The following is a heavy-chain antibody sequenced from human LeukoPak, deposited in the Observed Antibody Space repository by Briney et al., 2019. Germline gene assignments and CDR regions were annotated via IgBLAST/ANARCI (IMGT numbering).Heavy chain of an antibody. J-gene: IGHJ4*02. CDR3: ARGSGWLIDY. V-gene: IGHV3-7*01. CDR1: GFTFSNTW. D-gene: IGHD6-19*01. CDR2: INQGGSEI. Sequence: GGSLRLSCVSSGFTFSNTWMHWVRQAPGRGLECVANINQGGSEIHYMESVKGRFIISRDGARNALSLQMSGLRAEDTAVYYCARGSGWLIDYWGQGILVTVSS.